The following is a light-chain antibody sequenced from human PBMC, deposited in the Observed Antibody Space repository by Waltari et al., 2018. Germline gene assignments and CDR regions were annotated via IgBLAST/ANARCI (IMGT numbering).Light chain of an antibody. CDR1: SSDVGGYNY. CDR3: SSYTSSRTVV. J-gene: IGLJ2*01. V-gene: IGLV2-14*03. Sequence: QSALTQPASVSGSPGQSITISCTGTSSDVGGYNYVSWYQHHPGKAPRLMIYDVSNRPPGVSNRFSGAKSGNTASLTISGLQAEDEAEYYCSSYTSSRTVVFGGGTQVTVL. CDR2: DVS.